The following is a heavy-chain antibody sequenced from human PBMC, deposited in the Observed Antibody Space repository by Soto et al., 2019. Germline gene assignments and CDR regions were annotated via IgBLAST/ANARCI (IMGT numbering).Heavy chain of an antibody. CDR1: GYSISSGYY. V-gene: IGHV4-38-2*02. D-gene: IGHD3-16*02. Sequence: SETLSLTCTVSGYSISSGYYWGWIRPPPGQGLEWIGSIYHSGSTYYNPSLKSRVTISVDTSKNQFSLKLSSVTAADTAVYYCAREGIMITFGGVIANWFDPWGQGTLVTVSS. CDR2: IYHSGST. J-gene: IGHJ5*02. CDR3: AREGIMITFGGVIANWFDP.